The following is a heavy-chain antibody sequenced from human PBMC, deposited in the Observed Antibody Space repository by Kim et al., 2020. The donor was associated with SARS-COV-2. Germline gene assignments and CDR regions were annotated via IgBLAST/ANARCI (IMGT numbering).Heavy chain of an antibody. D-gene: IGHD3-3*01. J-gene: IGHJ6*02. V-gene: IGHV1-69*13. Sequence: SVKVSCKASGGTFSSYAISWVRQAPGQGLEWMGGIIPIFGTANYAQKFQGRVTITADESTSTAYMELSSLRSEDTAVYYCARDADHDFWSGYYTRYYGMDVWGQGTTVTVSS. CDR1: GGTFSSYA. CDR3: ARDADHDFWSGYYTRYYGMDV. CDR2: IIPIFGTA.